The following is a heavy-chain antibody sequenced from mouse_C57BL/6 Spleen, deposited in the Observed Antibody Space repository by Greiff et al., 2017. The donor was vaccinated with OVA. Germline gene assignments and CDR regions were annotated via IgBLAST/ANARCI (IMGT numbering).Heavy chain of an antibody. V-gene: IGHV1-72*01. J-gene: IGHJ3*01. D-gene: IGHD2-3*01. CDR2: IAPNSGGT. CDR1: GYTFTSYW. Sequence: VQLQQPGAELVKPGASVKLSCKASGYTFTSYWMHWVKQRPGRGLEWIGRIAPNSGGTKYNEKFKSKATLTVDKPSSTAYMQLSSLTSEDSAVYYCAREEGYDGYYGFADWGQGTLVTVSA. CDR3: AREEGYDGYYGFAD.